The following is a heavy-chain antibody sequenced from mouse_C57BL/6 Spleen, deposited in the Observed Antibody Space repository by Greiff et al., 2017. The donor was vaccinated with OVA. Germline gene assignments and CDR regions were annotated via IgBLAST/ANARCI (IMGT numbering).Heavy chain of an antibody. CDR3: TRGPGYFDY. CDR1: GFTFSSYA. D-gene: IGHD4-1*01. Sequence: DVMLVESGEGLVKPGGSLKLSCAASGFTFSSYAMSWVRQTPEKRLEWVAYISSGGDYIYYADTVKGRFTISRDNARNTLYLQMSSLKSEDTAMYYCTRGPGYFDYWGQGTTLTVSS. V-gene: IGHV5-9-1*02. J-gene: IGHJ2*01. CDR2: ISSGGDYI.